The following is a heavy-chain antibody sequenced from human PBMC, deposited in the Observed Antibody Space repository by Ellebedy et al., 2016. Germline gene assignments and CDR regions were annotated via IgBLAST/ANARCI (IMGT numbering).Heavy chain of an antibody. V-gene: IGHV4-59*01. CDR3: ASGDTGVDLFDY. Sequence: GSLRLXCTVSGGSISSYYWSWIRQPPGKGLEWIGYIYYSGSTNYNPSLKSRVTISVDTSKNQFSLKLSSVTAADTAVYYCASGDTGVDLFDYWGQGTLVTVSS. D-gene: IGHD4-23*01. J-gene: IGHJ4*02. CDR1: GGSISSYY. CDR2: IYYSGST.